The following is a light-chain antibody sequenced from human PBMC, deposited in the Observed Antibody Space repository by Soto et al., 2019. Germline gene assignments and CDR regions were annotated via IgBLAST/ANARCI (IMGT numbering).Light chain of an antibody. CDR3: QQYGSSPPWT. CDR2: GAS. V-gene: IGKV3-20*01. J-gene: IGKJ1*01. CDR1: QSVSSSQ. Sequence: EIVLTQSPGTLSLSPGERATLSCRASQSVSSSQLAWYQQKPGQAPRLIISGASSRATGIPDRFSGSGSGTDFTLTISRLEPADFAVYYCQQYGSSPPWTFGQGTKVAIK.